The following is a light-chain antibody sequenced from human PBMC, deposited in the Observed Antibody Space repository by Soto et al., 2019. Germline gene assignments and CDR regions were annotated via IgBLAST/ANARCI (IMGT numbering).Light chain of an antibody. CDR3: QQYGSSPPT. Sequence: EIVLPQSPGTLSLSPGERATLSCRASQTVSSSFLACYQQKPGQAPRLLIYGASSRATGIPDRFSGSGSGTDFTLTISRLEPEDFAVYYCQQYGSSPPTCAQGTRLEIK. J-gene: IGKJ5*01. V-gene: IGKV3-20*01. CDR2: GAS. CDR1: QTVSSSF.